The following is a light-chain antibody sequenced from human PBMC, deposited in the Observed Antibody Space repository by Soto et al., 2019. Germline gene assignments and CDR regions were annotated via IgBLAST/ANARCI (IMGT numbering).Light chain of an antibody. CDR2: ATS. J-gene: IGKJ1*01. CDR3: QQTYSAPQT. Sequence: DIQMTQSPSSLSAFVGDRVTITCRASQSISSYLNWYQQKPGKAPNLLIYATSSLQSGVPSRFSGSGSGTDFTLTISSLQAEDFATYFCQQTYSAPQTFGQGTKVEIK. CDR1: QSISSY. V-gene: IGKV1-39*01.